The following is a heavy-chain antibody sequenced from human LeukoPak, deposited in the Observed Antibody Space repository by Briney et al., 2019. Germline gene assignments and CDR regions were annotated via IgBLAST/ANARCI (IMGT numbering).Heavy chain of an antibody. J-gene: IGHJ4*02. CDR3: AREGNGLLSKDFDY. Sequence: ASVKVSCKSSGFTFTDYYIHWVRQAPGQGLGWMGYIGPHSSATSSPQEFQGRVTMTRDTSMSTAYMELTRLTSDDTAVYYCAREGNGLLSKDFDYWGQGTLVNVSS. CDR2: IGPHSSAT. D-gene: IGHD2/OR15-2a*01. V-gene: IGHV1-2*02. CDR1: GFTFTDYY.